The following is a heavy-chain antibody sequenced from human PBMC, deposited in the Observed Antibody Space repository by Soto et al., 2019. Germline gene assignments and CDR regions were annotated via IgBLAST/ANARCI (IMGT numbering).Heavy chain of an antibody. Sequence: QVHLVQSGAEVKKPGASVKVSCKASGYTFTSYGITWVRQAPGQGREWMGWISAHNGNTDSAQKLQGRVIVNRDTSTSTAYMELRSLISDDSAVYYCARGRYGDYWGQGALVTVSS. CDR1: GYTFTSYG. V-gene: IGHV1-18*01. CDR2: ISAHNGNT. D-gene: IGHD1-1*01. CDR3: ARGRYGDY. J-gene: IGHJ4*02.